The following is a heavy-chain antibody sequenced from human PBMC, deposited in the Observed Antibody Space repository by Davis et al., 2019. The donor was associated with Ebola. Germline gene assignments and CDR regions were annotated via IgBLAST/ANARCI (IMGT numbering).Heavy chain of an antibody. J-gene: IGHJ4*02. V-gene: IGHV4-59*01. CDR2: IHYSGST. D-gene: IGHD2-8*01. Sequence: MPSETLSLTCTVSGGSISSYYWSWIRQPPGKGLEWIGYIHYSGSTEYNPSLKSRVTISVDTSKNQFSLKLSSVTAADTAVYYCARSSRSYCTNGVCYPYYFDYWGQGTLVTVSS. CDR1: GGSISSYY. CDR3: ARSSRSYCTNGVCYPYYFDY.